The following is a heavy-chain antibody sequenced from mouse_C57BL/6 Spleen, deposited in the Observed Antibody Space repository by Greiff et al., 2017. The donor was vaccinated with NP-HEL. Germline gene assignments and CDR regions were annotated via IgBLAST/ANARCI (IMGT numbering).Heavy chain of an antibody. J-gene: IGHJ4*01. CDR1: GFSLSTFGMG. D-gene: IGHD2-4*01. CDR2: IWWDDDK. V-gene: IGHV8-8*01. CDR3: ARIRGYDYDWGYAMDY. Sequence: QVTLKESGPGILQPSQTLSLTCSFSGFSLSTFGMGVGWIRQPSGKGLEWLAHIWWDDDKYYNPALKSRLTISKDTSKNQVFLKIANVDTADTATYYCARIRGYDYDWGYAMDYWGQGTSVTVSS.